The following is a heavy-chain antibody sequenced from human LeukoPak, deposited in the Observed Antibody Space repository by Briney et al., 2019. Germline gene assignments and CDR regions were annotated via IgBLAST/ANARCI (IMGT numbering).Heavy chain of an antibody. CDR3: AKGYCRGISCYSDS. J-gene: IGHJ4*02. Sequence: GGSLRLSCAASGFTCSSYAMSWVRQAPGKELEWVSGISGSGGSTYYADSVKGRFTISRDNSKNTLYLQMNSLRAEDTAVYYCAKGYCRGISCYSDSWGQGDLVTVSS. D-gene: IGHD2-2*02. CDR2: ISGSGGST. V-gene: IGHV3-23*01. CDR1: GFTCSSYA.